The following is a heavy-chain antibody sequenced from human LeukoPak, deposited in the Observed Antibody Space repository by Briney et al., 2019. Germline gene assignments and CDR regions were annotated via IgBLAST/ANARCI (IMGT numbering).Heavy chain of an antibody. CDR3: ARGGTWIQLWSHFDY. CDR2: IYSGGST. D-gene: IGHD5-18*01. V-gene: IGHV3-66*01. CDR1: GFTVSSNY. Sequence: PGGSLRLSCAASGFTVSSNYMSWVRQAPGKGLEWVSVIYSGGSTYYADSVKGRFTISRVNSKNTLYLQMNSLRAEDTAVYYCARGGTWIQLWSHFDYWGQGTLVTVSS. J-gene: IGHJ4*02.